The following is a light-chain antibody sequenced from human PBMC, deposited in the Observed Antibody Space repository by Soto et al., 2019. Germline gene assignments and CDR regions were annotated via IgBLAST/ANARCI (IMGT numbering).Light chain of an antibody. J-gene: IGLJ1*01. CDR3: AAWDDSLNGFV. V-gene: IGLV1-44*01. CDR2: SND. Sequence: QSVLAQPPSLSGTPAQRVTMSCSGSSSNIGSTSVHWFQQFPGTAPKVLIHSNDKRPSGVPDRFPGSKSGTSASLAISGLQSEDEADYYCAAWDDSLNGFVFGIGTKVTVL. CDR1: SSNIGSTS.